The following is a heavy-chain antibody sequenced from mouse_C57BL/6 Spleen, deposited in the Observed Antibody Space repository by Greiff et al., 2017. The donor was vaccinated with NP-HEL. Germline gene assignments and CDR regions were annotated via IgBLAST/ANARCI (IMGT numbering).Heavy chain of an antibody. CDR3: ERHSNLDY. V-gene: IGHV1-55*01. CDR1: GYTFTSYW. CDR2: FYPGSGST. J-gene: IGHJ2*01. D-gene: IGHD2-5*01. Sequence: QVQLKQSGAEFVKPGASVKMSCKASGYTFTSYWITWVKQRPGQGLEWIGDFYPGSGSTNYNEKFKSKATLTVDTSSSTAYMQISSLTSEDSAVYYCERHSNLDYWGQGTTLAVAS.